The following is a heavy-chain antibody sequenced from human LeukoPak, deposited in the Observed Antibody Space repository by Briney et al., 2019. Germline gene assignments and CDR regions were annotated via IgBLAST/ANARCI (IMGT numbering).Heavy chain of an antibody. CDR1: GFTFSSYS. V-gene: IGHV3-21*01. D-gene: IGHD2-21*02. CDR2: ISSSSSYI. CDR3: AREIYCGGDCYFRGYFDL. Sequence: GGSLRLSCAASGFTFSSYSMNWVRQAPGKGLEWVSSISSSSSYIYYADSVKGRFTISRDNAKNSLYLQMNSLRAEDTAVYYCAREIYCGGDCYFRGYFDLWGRGTLVTVSS. J-gene: IGHJ2*01.